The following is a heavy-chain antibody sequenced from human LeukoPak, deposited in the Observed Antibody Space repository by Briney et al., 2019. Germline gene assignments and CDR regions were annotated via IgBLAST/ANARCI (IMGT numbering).Heavy chain of an antibody. D-gene: IGHD3-9*01. Sequence: PGGSLRLSCAASGFTFSSYSMTWVRQAPGKGLEWVSSISSSSSYIYYEDSVKGRFTISRDNAKNSLYLQMNSLRAEDTAVYYCAKQLGRYFDWFNHYNPNDAFDIWGQGTMVTVSS. J-gene: IGHJ3*02. CDR1: GFTFSSYS. CDR3: AKQLGRYFDWFNHYNPNDAFDI. CDR2: ISSSSSYI. V-gene: IGHV3-21*04.